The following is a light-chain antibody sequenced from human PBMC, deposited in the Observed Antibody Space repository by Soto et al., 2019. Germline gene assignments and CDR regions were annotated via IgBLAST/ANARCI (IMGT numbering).Light chain of an antibody. CDR1: QSITTN. V-gene: IGKV3-15*01. CDR2: GAS. Sequence: EKVLTQSPVTLSVSLGERATLSCRSSQSITTNLAWYQQKPGQAPRLLIFGASNRATGIPARFSGSGSGTEFSLPIASLQSEDAAIYYCQQYTDWPPLTFGGGTKVEI. CDR3: QQYTDWPPLT. J-gene: IGKJ4*01.